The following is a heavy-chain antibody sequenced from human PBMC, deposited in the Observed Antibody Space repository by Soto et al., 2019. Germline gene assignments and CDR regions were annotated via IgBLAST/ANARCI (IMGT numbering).Heavy chain of an antibody. Sequence: QVQLVESGGGVVQPGRSLRLSCAASGFSFSSYNMHWVRQAPGKGLEWVTFIWRDGNSQSHADSVKGRFTVSSDNSKNTLYLQMDSLRGEDTAVYYCATDSWGPEVWGQGTTVTVSS. CDR2: IWRDGNSQ. CDR1: GFSFSSYN. D-gene: IGHD7-27*01. CDR3: ATDSWGPEV. V-gene: IGHV3-33*01. J-gene: IGHJ6*02.